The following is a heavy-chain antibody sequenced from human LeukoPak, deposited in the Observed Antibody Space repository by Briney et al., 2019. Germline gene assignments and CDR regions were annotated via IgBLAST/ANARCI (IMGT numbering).Heavy chain of an antibody. J-gene: IGHJ4*02. D-gene: IGHD3-9*01. CDR1: GYTFTGYY. CDR3: ATDRYDILTGYYQTGPCDY. Sequence: ASVKVSCKASGYTFTGYYMHWVRQAPGQGLEWMGWINPNSGGTNYAQKFQGRVTMTRDTSISTAYMELSRLRSDDTAVYYCATDRYDILTGYYQTGPCDYWGQGTLVTVSS. CDR2: INPNSGGT. V-gene: IGHV1-2*02.